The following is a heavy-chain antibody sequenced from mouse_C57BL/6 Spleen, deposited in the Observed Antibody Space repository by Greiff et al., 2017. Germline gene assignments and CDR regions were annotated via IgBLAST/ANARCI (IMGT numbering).Heavy chain of an antibody. J-gene: IGHJ4*01. D-gene: IGHD2-2*01. CDR1: GFTFSDYG. CDR3: ARVYGYEDAMDY. V-gene: IGHV5-17*01. Sequence: EVKVVESGGGLVKPGGSLKLSCAASGFTFSDYGMHWVRQAPEKGLEWVAYNSSGSSTIYYADTVKGRFTISSDNAKNTLFLQMTSLTSEDTAMYYCARVYGYEDAMDYWGQGTSVTVSS. CDR2: NSSGSSTI.